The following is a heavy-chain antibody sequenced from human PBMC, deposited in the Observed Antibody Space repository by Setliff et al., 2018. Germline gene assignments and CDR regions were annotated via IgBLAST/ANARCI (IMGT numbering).Heavy chain of an antibody. CDR1: GYSCTTYW. J-gene: IGHJ3*02. Sequence: GASLKISCKGSGYSCTTYWIGWVRQMHGKGLEWMGIIYPGDSDTRYSPSFQGQVTMSADKSINTAYLQWSSLTASDTAMYYCARLGAPASHDAFDIWGPGTMVTVSS. V-gene: IGHV5-51*01. D-gene: IGHD6-25*01. CDR2: IYPGDSDT. CDR3: ARLGAPASHDAFDI.